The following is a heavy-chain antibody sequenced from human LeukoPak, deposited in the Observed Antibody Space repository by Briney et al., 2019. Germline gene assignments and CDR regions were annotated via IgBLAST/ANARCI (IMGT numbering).Heavy chain of an antibody. CDR2: VYTSGST. D-gene: IGHD5-24*01. Sequence: SSETLSLTCTVSGVSMSDYYWSWIRQPAGKGLEWIGFVYTSGSTNYNPSLKSRVTISVDTSKNQFSLKLSSVTAADTAVYYCARGKDGYNLDFDYWGQGTLVTVSS. CDR3: ARGKDGYNLDFDY. CDR1: GVSMSDYY. V-gene: IGHV4-4*07. J-gene: IGHJ4*02.